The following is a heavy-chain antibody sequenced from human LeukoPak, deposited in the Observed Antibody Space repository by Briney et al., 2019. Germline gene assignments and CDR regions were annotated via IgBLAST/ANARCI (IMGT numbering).Heavy chain of an antibody. CDR2: INPSGGST. CDR3: ARDFDRYCSGVSCYSSNWFDP. Sequence: ASVKVSCKASGYTFTSYYMHWVRQAPGQGLEWMGIINPSGGSTSYAQKFQGRVTMTRDTSTSTVYMELSSLRSEDTAGYYCARDFDRYCSGVSCYSSNWFDPWGKGTLVTVSS. CDR1: GYTFTSYY. V-gene: IGHV1-46*03. D-gene: IGHD2-15*01. J-gene: IGHJ5*02.